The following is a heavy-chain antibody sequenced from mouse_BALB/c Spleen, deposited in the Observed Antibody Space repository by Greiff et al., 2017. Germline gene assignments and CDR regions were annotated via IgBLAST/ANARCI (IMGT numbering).Heavy chain of an antibody. CDR3: ATPYYRYDAYAMDY. V-gene: IGHV2-9*02. D-gene: IGHD2-14*01. J-gene: IGHJ4*01. CDR2: IWAGGST. CDR1: GFSLISYG. Sequence: VQGVESGPGLVAPSQSLSITCTVSGFSLISYGVHWVRQPPGKGLEWLGVIWAGGSTNYNSALMSRLNISKDNSKSQVFLKMNSLQTDDTAMYYCATPYYRYDAYAMDYWGQGISVTVSS.